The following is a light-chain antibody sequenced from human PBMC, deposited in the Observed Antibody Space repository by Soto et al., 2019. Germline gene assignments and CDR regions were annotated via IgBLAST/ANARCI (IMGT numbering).Light chain of an antibody. J-gene: IGKJ1*01. V-gene: IGKV1-27*01. Sequence: DIQMTQSPSTLSASVGDRVTITCRASQSISSWLAWYQQKPGKAPKLLIYSASNVQSGVPSRFSGSGSGTEFILTVSSLQPEDAATYYGQRTYNASWTFGQGTKVDIK. CDR1: QSISSW. CDR2: SAS. CDR3: QRTYNASWT.